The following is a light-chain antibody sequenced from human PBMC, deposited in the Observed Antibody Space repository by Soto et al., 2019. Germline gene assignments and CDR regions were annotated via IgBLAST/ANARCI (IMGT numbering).Light chain of an antibody. CDR1: QGISRW. Sequence: DIQMTQSPSSVSASVGDRVIITCRASQGISRWLAWYQQKPGRAPQLLIYATSNLQSGVPSRFSGSGSGTDFTLNISNLHPEDFATYYCQQANTFPHTLGEGTRVEIK. CDR2: ATS. CDR3: QQANTFPHT. V-gene: IGKV1-12*01. J-gene: IGKJ1*01.